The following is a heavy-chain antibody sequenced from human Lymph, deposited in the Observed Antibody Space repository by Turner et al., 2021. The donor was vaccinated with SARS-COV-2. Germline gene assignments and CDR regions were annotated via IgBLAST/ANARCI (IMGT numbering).Heavy chain of an antibody. V-gene: IGHV1-18*04. J-gene: IGHJ6*02. D-gene: IGHD2-2*02. CDR3: AREGYCSSTSCHRGQYYYYGMDV. CDR1: GYTFSSYG. Sequence: QVQLVQSGAEVKKSGASVKVSCRAAGYTFSSYGISWVRQAPGQGLEGMGWISVYNGYTNYAQKLQGRVTMTTDTSTSTAYMELRSLRSDDTAVYYCAREGYCSSTSCHRGQYYYYGMDVWGQGTTVTVSS. CDR2: ISVYNGYT.